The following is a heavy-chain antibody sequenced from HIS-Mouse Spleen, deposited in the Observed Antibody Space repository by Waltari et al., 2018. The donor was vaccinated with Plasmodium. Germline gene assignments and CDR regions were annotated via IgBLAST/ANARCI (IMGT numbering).Heavy chain of an antibody. Sequence: EVQLVESGGGLVQPGGSLRLSCAASGFTFSSYSMIWVRQAPGKGLEWVSYISSSSSTIYYADSVKGRFTISRDNAKNSLYLQMNSLRAEDTAVYYCARVNSGSYYWFDPWGQGTLVTVSS. CDR3: ARVNSGSYYWFDP. J-gene: IGHJ5*02. CDR1: GFTFSSYS. V-gene: IGHV3-48*01. CDR2: ISSSSSTI. D-gene: IGHD1-26*01.